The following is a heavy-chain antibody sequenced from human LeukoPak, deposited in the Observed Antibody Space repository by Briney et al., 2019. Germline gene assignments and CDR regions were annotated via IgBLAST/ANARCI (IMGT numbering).Heavy chain of an antibody. J-gene: IGHJ4*02. CDR3: ARDPGYYDFWSGYCDY. D-gene: IGHD3-3*01. V-gene: IGHV1-18*01. CDR2: ISAYNDNT. Sequence: ASVKVSCKASGYTFTSYGISWVRQAPGQGLEWMGWISAYNDNTNYAQKLQGRVTMTTDTSTSTAYMELRSLRSDDTAVYYCARDPGYYDFWSGYCDYWGQGTLVTVSS. CDR1: GYTFTSYG.